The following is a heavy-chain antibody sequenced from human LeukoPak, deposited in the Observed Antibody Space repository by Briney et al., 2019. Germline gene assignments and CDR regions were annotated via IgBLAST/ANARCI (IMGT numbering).Heavy chain of an antibody. CDR3: ARSKRYYDILTGYYPFDY. CDR1: GGSFSGYY. CDR2: INHSGST. D-gene: IGHD3-9*01. J-gene: IGHJ4*02. V-gene: IGHV4-34*01. Sequence: PSETLSLTCAVYGGSFSGYYWSWIRQPPGKGLEWIGEINHSGSTNYNPSLKSRVTISVDTSKNQFSLKLSSVTGADTAVYYCARSKRYYDILTGYYPFDYWGQGNLVTVSS.